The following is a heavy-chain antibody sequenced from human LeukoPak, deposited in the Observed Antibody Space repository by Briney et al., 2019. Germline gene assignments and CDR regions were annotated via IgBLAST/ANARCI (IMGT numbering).Heavy chain of an antibody. D-gene: IGHD6-19*01. Sequence: GGSLRLSCAASGFTFDDYAMHWVRQSPGKGLEWVCFITGDGARAYYADSVKGRFSISRDNAKNSVFLQMNSLGSEDTALYYCAKDVSSSGWTSWGQGTLVTVSS. J-gene: IGHJ4*02. CDR1: GFTFDDYA. CDR3: AKDVSSSGWTS. V-gene: IGHV3-43*02. CDR2: ITGDGARA.